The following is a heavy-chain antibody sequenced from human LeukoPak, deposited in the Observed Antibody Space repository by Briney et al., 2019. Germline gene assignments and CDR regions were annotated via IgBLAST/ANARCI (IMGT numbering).Heavy chain of an antibody. V-gene: IGHV1-69*06. J-gene: IGHJ4*02. D-gene: IGHD6-13*01. Sequence: SVKVSCKASGGTFSSYAISWVRQAPGQGLEWMGGIIPIFGTANYAQKFQGRVTITADKSTSTAYMELSSLRSEDTAVYYCARAGRAAGNIWDDYWGQGTLVTVSS. CDR1: GGTFSSYA. CDR3: ARAGRAAGNIWDDY. CDR2: IIPIFGTA.